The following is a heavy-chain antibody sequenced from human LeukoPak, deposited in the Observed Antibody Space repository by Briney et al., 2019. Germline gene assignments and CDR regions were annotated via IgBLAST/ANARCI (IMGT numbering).Heavy chain of an antibody. V-gene: IGHV3-23*01. J-gene: IGHJ4*02. Sequence: GGSLRLSCAASGFTFSSYAMNWVRQAPGKGLEWVSAISGSSGNTYYADSVKGRFTISRDNSKNTLYLQMNSLRAEDTALYYCAKPAKTDYADYWGQGTLVTVSS. CDR3: AKPAKTDYADY. CDR2: ISGSSGNT. CDR1: GFTFSSYA. D-gene: IGHD1-14*01.